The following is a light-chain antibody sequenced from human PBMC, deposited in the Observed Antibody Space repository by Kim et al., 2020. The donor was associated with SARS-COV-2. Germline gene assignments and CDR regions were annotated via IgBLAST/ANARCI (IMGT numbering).Light chain of an antibody. J-gene: IGLJ3*02. CDR2: EDN. Sequence: NFMLTQPHSVSESPGKTVTISCTGSSGSIASNYVQWYQQRPGSAPTTVIYEDNQRPSGVPDWFSGSIDSSSNSASLTISGLKTEDEADYYCQSYDSSNWVFGGGTQLTFL. V-gene: IGLV6-57*02. CDR1: SGSIASNY. CDR3: QSYDSSNWV.